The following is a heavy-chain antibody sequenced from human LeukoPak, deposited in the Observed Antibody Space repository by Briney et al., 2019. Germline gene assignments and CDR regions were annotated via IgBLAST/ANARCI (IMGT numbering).Heavy chain of an antibody. CDR2: LYSGGST. J-gene: IGHJ4*02. Sequence: GGSLRLSCVASGFTVSSNYMSWVRQAPGKGLEWVSVLYSGGSTDYADSVKGRFTMSRDNSKNMLYLQMNSLRVDDTAVYFCARGRGYSGYDVSLPFDYWGQGTLVTVSS. V-gene: IGHV3-66*01. D-gene: IGHD5-12*01. CDR1: GFTVSSNY. CDR3: ARGRGYSGYDVSLPFDY.